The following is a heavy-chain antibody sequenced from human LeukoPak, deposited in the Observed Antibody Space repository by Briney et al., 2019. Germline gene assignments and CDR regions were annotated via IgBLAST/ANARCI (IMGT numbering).Heavy chain of an antibody. Sequence: GASVKVSCKASGGTFSSYAISWVRQAPGQGLEWMGRITPILGLINYAQNFQGRVTLTADKSTSTGYMEVTGLRFDDTAIYYCARGRGSRTGYNGDYLDYWGQGTLVTVSS. J-gene: IGHJ4*02. CDR1: GGTFSSYA. D-gene: IGHD5-18*01. V-gene: IGHV1-69*04. CDR2: ITPILGLI. CDR3: ARGRGSRTGYNGDYLDY.